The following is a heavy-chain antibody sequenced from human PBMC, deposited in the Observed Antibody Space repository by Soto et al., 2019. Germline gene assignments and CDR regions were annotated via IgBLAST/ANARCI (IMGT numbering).Heavy chain of an antibody. J-gene: IGHJ5*02. V-gene: IGHV4-61*01. CDR2: IHYSGST. CDR3: ARETSLPIYCSGTTCSGGWFDP. Sequence: SETLSLTCTVSGGSVSSGSYYWSWIRQPPGKGLEWIGDIHYSGSTNYNPPLKSRVTISLDTSKNQFSLKLSSVTAADTAVYYCARETSLPIYCSGTTCSGGWFDPWGQGTLVTVS. D-gene: IGHD2-2*01. CDR1: GGSVSSGSYY.